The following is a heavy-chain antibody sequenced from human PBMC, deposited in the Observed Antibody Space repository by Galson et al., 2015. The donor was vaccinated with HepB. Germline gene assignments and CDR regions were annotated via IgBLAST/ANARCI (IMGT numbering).Heavy chain of an antibody. Sequence: SLRLSCAASGFASSTYAMNWARQAPGKGLEWVSTISGNAAGTYYADSVKGRFTISRDNSKNTLFLHLNSLRAEDTALYYCASNFTTKQAFDIWGQGTMVTVSS. D-gene: IGHD2/OR15-2a*01. J-gene: IGHJ3*02. CDR1: GFASSTYA. V-gene: IGHV3-23*01. CDR2: ISGNAAGT. CDR3: ASNFTTKQAFDI.